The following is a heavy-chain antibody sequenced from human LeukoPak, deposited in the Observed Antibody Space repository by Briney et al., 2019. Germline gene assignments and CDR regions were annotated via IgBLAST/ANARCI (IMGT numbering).Heavy chain of an antibody. CDR3: ATAVRLGELSPDY. Sequence: ASVKVSCKVSGYALTELSMHWVRQAPGKGLEWMGGFDPEDGETIYAQKFQGRVTMTEDTSTDTAYMELSSLRSEDTAVYYCATAVRLGELSPDYWGQGTLVTVSS. CDR1: GYALTELS. CDR2: FDPEDGET. V-gene: IGHV1-24*01. J-gene: IGHJ4*02. D-gene: IGHD3-16*02.